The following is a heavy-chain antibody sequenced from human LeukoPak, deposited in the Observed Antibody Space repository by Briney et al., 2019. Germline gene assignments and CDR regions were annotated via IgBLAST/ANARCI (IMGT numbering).Heavy chain of an antibody. Sequence: SVKVSCKASGGTFSSYAISWVRQAPGQGLEWMGGIIPIFGTANYAQKFQGRVTITADESTSTAYMELSSLRSEDTAVYYCARAASVRFGELGGYYYYYMDVWGKGTTVTVSS. CDR3: ARAASVRFGELGGYYYYYMDV. CDR2: IIPIFGTA. V-gene: IGHV1-69*01. J-gene: IGHJ6*03. CDR1: GGTFSSYA. D-gene: IGHD3-10*01.